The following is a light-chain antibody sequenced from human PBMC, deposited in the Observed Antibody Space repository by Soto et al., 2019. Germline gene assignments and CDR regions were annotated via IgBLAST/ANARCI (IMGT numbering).Light chain of an antibody. V-gene: IGKV3-20*01. CDR3: QQYGSSPVT. CDR1: QSVSSSY. J-gene: IGKJ3*01. CDR2: GAS. Sequence: EIVSTQSPGTLSLSPGERATLSCRASQSVSSSYLAWYHQKPGQAPRLLIYGASSRASGIPDRFSGSGSGTDFTLTISRLEPEDFAVYYCQQYGSSPVTFGPGTKVDIK.